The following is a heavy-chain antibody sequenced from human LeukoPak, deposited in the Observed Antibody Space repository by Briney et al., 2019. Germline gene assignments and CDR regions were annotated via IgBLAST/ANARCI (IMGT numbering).Heavy chain of an antibody. Sequence: PGGSLRLSCAASGLTFSSYSMNWVRQAPGKGLEWVSSISSSSSYIYYADSVKGRFTISRDNAKNSLYLQMNSLRAEDTAVYYCTRVFSSSWYGVYWGQGTLVTVSS. CDR3: TRVFSSSWYGVY. CDR2: ISSSSSYI. J-gene: IGHJ4*02. D-gene: IGHD6-13*01. CDR1: GLTFSSYS. V-gene: IGHV3-21*01.